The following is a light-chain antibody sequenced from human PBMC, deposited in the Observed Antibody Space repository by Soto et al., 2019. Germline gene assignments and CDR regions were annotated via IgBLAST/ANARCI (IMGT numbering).Light chain of an antibody. CDR2: DAS. V-gene: IGKV1-33*01. CDR3: QRYDTLPII. Sequence: DIQMTQSPSSLSASVGDRVTITCQACQDISIYLNWYQQKPGKAPKLLIYDASNLETGVPSRFSGSGSGTDFTVTISSLQPEDIATYYCQRYDTLPIIFGQRRLLAI. J-gene: IGKJ5*01. CDR1: QDISIY.